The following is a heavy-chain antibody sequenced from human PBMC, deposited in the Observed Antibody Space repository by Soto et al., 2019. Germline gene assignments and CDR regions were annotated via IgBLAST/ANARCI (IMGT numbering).Heavy chain of an antibody. J-gene: IGHJ6*03. V-gene: IGHV3-21*01. CDR3: ASDIAARPAYYYYMDV. CDR1: GFTFSSYS. CDR2: ISSSSSYI. Sequence: GGSLRLSCAASGFTFSSYSMNWVRQAPGKGLEWVSSISSSSSYIYYADSVKGRFTISRDNAKNSLYLQMNSLRAEDTAVYYCASDIAARPAYYYYMDVWGKRTTVTVSS. D-gene: IGHD6-6*01.